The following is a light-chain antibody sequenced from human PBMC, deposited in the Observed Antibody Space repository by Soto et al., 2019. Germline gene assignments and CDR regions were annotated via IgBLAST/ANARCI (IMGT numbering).Light chain of an antibody. V-gene: IGKV1-6*01. Sequence: AIQMTQSPSSLSASVGDRVTITCRASQAIGNDLTWYQQKPGKAPNLLIFAAASLQSGVPSRFSGSGSGTDFTLTISSLPPVECATYYCLHDYNYPLTCGQGTKLEIK. CDR3: LHDYNYPLT. J-gene: IGKJ2*01. CDR1: QAIGND. CDR2: AAA.